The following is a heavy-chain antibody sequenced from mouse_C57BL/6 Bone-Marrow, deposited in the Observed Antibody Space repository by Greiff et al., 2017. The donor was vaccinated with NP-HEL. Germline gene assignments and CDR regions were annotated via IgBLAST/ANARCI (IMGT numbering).Heavy chain of an antibody. D-gene: IGHD1-2*01. CDR1: GYTFTSYG. CDR2: IYPRSGNT. Sequence: VQLQQSGAELARPGASVKLSCKASGYTFTSYGISWVKQRTGQGLEWIGEIYPRSGNTYYNEKFKGKATLTAAKSSRTASMELRSLTSADSADYFSARGYTHYYAKEDWGQGTSVTVSS. V-gene: IGHV1-81*01. J-gene: IGHJ4*01. CDR3: ARGYTHYYAKED.